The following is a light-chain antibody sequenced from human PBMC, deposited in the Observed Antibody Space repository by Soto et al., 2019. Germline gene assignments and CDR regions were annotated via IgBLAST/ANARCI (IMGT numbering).Light chain of an antibody. CDR2: DAS. J-gene: IGKJ3*01. V-gene: IGKV1-33*01. CDR3: QQYRGAFT. Sequence: DIQMTQSPSSLSASVGDRVTITCQASQDISNYLNWYQQKPGKAPKLLIYDASNLETGVPSRFSGSGSGTDFTFTISSLQPEDIATYYCQQYRGAFTFGPGTKVDIK. CDR1: QDISNY.